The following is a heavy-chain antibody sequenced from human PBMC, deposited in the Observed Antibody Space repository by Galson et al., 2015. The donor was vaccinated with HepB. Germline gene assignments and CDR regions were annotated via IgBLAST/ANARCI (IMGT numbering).Heavy chain of an antibody. V-gene: IGHV3-11*06. Sequence: SLRPSCAASGFTFSDYYMSWIRQAPGKGLEWLSYISASTIYTNYADSWKGRFTVSRDNAKNSLNLQMNSLRAEDTAVYYCARVADADYGDHTHFDSWGQGTLVTVSS. J-gene: IGHJ4*02. CDR2: ISASTIYT. CDR3: ARVADADYGDHTHFDS. D-gene: IGHD4-17*01. CDR1: GFTFSDYY.